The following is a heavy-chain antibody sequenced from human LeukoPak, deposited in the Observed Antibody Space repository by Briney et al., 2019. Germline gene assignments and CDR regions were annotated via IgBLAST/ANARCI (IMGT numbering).Heavy chain of an antibody. Sequence: ASVKVSCKASGYTFTGYYMHGVRPAPGQGLEWVGWINPNSGGTNDAQKYQGRVTMTRDTSISTAYMELSRLRSDDTAVYYCASWSDCSSTSCYFRSTWFDPWGQGTLVTVSS. CDR3: ASWSDCSSTSCYFRSTWFDP. D-gene: IGHD2-2*01. CDR2: INPNSGGT. J-gene: IGHJ5*02. V-gene: IGHV1-2*02. CDR1: GYTFTGYY.